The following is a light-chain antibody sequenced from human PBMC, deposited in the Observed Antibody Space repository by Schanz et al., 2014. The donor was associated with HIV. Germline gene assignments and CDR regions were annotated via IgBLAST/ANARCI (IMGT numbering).Light chain of an antibody. J-gene: IGLJ3*02. CDR3: QSWDTSLRGWV. Sequence: QSVLTQPPSVSAAPGQNFTISCTGSSSNIGTDYGVHWYQQLPGTAPQLLIYGNTNRPSGVPDRFSGSKSGTSASLAITGLQGEDEAPYSCQSWDTSLRGWVFGGGTKLTVL. CDR1: SSNIGTDYG. V-gene: IGLV1-40*01. CDR2: GNT.